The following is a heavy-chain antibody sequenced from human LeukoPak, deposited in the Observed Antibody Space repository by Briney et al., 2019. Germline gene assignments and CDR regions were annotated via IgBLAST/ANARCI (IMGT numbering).Heavy chain of an antibody. D-gene: IGHD5-18*01. V-gene: IGHV1-2*02. CDR1: GYTFTGYY. CDR2: INPDSGGT. J-gene: IGHJ5*02. Sequence: GASVKVSCKASGYTFTGYYMHWVRQAPGQGLEWMGWINPDSGGTNYAQKFQGRVTMTRDTSISTAYMELSRLRSDGTAVYYCARDDQDTAMVNGWFDPWGQGTLVTVSS. CDR3: ARDDQDTAMVNGWFDP.